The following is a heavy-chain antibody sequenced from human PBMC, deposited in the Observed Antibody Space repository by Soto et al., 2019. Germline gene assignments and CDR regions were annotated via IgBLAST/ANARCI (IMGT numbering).Heavy chain of an antibody. J-gene: IGHJ4*02. D-gene: IGHD5-18*01. Sequence: QLQLQESGPGLVKPSETLSLTCTVSGGSISSSSYYWGWIRQPPGKGLEWIGSIYYSGSTYYNPALRSRATIPVDTSRNQVSLKLSSVTAADTDVYYCARRELWLMHWGQGTLVTGSS. CDR3: ARRELWLMH. CDR2: IYYSGST. V-gene: IGHV4-39*01. CDR1: GGSISSSSYY.